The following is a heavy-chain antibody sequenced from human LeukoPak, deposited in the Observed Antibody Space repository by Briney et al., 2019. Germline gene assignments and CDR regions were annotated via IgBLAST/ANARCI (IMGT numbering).Heavy chain of an antibody. CDR3: ARADSGSYPHDAFDI. Sequence: SETLSLTCTVSGGSISSYYWGWIRQPPGKGLEWIGSIYYSGSTYYNPSLKSRVTISVDTSKNQFSLKLSSVTAADTAVYYCARADSGSYPHDAFDIWGQGTMVTVSS. CDR2: IYYSGST. CDR1: GGSISSYY. V-gene: IGHV4-39*01. J-gene: IGHJ3*02. D-gene: IGHD1-26*01.